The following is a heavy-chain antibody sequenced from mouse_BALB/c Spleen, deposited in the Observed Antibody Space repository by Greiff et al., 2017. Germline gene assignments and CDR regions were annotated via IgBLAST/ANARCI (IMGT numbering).Heavy chain of an antibody. CDR3: ASGYYGSSPWFAY. D-gene: IGHD1-1*01. CDR2: IHYSGST. J-gene: IGHJ3*01. V-gene: IGHV3-1*02. Sequence: VQLQQSGPDLVKPSQSLSLTCTVTGYSITSGYSWHWIRQFPGNKLEWMGYIHYSGSTNYNPSLKSRISITRDTSKNQFFLQLNSVTTEDTATYYCASGYYGSSPWFAYWGQGTLVTVSA. CDR1: GYSITSGYS.